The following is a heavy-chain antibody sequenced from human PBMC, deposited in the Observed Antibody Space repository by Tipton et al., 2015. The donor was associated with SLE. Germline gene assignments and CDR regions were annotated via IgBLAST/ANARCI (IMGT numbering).Heavy chain of an antibody. J-gene: IGHJ4*02. CDR1: GFTFSNYW. CDR3: ARILDY. CDR2: ISSYNFI. V-gene: IGHV3-69-1*01. Sequence: SLRLSCVVSGFTFSNYWMSWVRQAPGKGLEWVSSISSYNFIFYADSVKGRFTISRDNAKNSLYLQMNSLRAEDTAVYYCARILDYWGQGALVTVSS.